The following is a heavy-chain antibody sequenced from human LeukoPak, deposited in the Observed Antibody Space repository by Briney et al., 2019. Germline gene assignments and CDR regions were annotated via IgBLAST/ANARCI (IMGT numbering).Heavy chain of an antibody. Sequence: GGSLRLSCAASGFTFSSYAMSWVRQAPGKGLEWVSAISGSGGSTYYADSVKGRFTISRDNSKNTLYLQMNSLRAEDTAVYYCAKIWGYYDSSGYYYPEYFQHWGQGTLVTVSS. CDR1: GFTFSSYA. J-gene: IGHJ1*01. CDR3: AKIWGYYDSSGYYYPEYFQH. V-gene: IGHV3-23*01. CDR2: ISGSGGST. D-gene: IGHD3-22*01.